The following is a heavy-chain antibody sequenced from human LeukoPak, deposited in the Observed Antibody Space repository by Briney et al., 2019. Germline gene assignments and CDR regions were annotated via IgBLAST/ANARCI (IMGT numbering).Heavy chain of an antibody. CDR3: ASAFYGDYYFDY. J-gene: IGHJ4*02. CDR1: GVSISSSSYY. V-gene: IGHV4-39*01. Sequence: SETLSLTCTVSGVSISSSSYYWGWIRQPPGKGLEGIGSIYYSGSTYYNPSLKSRITISVDTSKNQFSLKLSSVTAADTAVYYCASAFYGDYYFDYWGQGTLVTVSS. CDR2: IYYSGST. D-gene: IGHD4-17*01.